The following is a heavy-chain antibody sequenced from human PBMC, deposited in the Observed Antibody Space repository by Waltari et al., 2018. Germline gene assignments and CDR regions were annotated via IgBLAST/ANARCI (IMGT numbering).Heavy chain of an antibody. J-gene: IGHJ3*02. CDR1: GFTFSSYA. CDR2: IRGSGGST. D-gene: IGHD3-10*01. CDR3: AKSRGISRSAFDI. Sequence: EVQLLESGGGLVQPGGSLRLSCAASGFTFSSYAMSWVRQAPGKGLEWVSAIRGSGGSTYYADSGKGRFTISRDNSKNTLYLQMNSLRAEDTAVYYCAKSRGISRSAFDIWGQGTMVTVSS. V-gene: IGHV3-23*01.